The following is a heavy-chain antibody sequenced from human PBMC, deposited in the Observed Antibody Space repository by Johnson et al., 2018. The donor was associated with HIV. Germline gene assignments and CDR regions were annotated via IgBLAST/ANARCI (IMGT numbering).Heavy chain of an antibody. CDR3: AGETRDDAFDI. CDR1: GFTFSNAW. V-gene: IGHV3-7*05. CDR2: IKQDGSEK. J-gene: IGHJ3*02. D-gene: IGHD4-11*01. Sequence: MLLVESGGGLVTPGGSLRLSCAASGFTFSNAWMSWVRQAPGKGLEWVANIKQDGSEKYYVDSVKGRFTISRDNAKNSLYLQMKSLRAEDTAVYYCAGETRDDAFDIWGQGTMVTVSS.